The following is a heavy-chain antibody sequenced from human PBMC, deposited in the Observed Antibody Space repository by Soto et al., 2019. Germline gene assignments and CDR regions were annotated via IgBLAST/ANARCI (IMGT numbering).Heavy chain of an antibody. CDR2: IYYSGST. CDR1: GVSISPHY. D-gene: IGHD3-10*01. Sequence: SETLSLTCTVSGVSISPHYWSWIRQSPGKGLEWIGYIYYSGSTTYNPSLRRRVTMSVDTSKNQFSLKLNSVTAADTAVYYCARDRYYGGADYWGQGTLVTVYS. V-gene: IGHV4-59*11. J-gene: IGHJ4*02. CDR3: ARDRYYGGADY.